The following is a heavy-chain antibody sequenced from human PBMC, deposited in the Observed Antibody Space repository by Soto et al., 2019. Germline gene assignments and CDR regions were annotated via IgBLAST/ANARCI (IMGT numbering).Heavy chain of an antibody. CDR3: ANLDSWGLRGYYGMDV. CDR1: GFTFSSYA. Sequence: EVQLLESGGGLVQPGGSLRLSCAASGFTFSSYAMSWVRQAPGKGLEWVSAISGSGGSTYYADSVKGRFTISRDNSKNTLYLQMNSLRAEDTAVYYCANLDSWGLRGYYGMDVWGQGTTVTVSS. J-gene: IGHJ6*02. D-gene: IGHD3-3*01. CDR2: ISGSGGST. V-gene: IGHV3-23*01.